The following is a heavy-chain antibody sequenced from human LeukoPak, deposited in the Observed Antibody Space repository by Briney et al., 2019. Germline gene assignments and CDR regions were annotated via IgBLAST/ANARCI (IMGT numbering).Heavy chain of an antibody. D-gene: IGHD3-10*01. V-gene: IGHV3-21*01. Sequence: PGGSLRLSCAASGFSFNTYNMNWVRQAPGKGLEWVSSITSSGSYIYYADSVKGRFTISRDNSKNTLYLQMNSLRAEDTAVYYCAKVAISMVRGVNYYMDVWGKGTTVTISS. J-gene: IGHJ6*03. CDR1: GFSFNTYN. CDR3: AKVAISMVRGVNYYMDV. CDR2: ITSSGSYI.